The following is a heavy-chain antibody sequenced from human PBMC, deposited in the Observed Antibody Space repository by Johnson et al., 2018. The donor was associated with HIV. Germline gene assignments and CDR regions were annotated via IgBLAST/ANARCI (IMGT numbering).Heavy chain of an antibody. CDR3: AKVGATVITPRGEAFDI. J-gene: IGHJ3*02. CDR1: GFTFSSYG. V-gene: IGHV3-30*18. D-gene: IGHD4-23*01. Sequence: QVQLVESGGGVVQPGRSLRLSCVASGFTFSSYGIHWVRQAPGKWLEWVAIISYDGSNKYYADSVKGRFTISRDNSKNTLYLQMNSLRAEDTAVYYCAKVGATVITPRGEAFDIWGQGTMVTVSS. CDR2: ISYDGSNK.